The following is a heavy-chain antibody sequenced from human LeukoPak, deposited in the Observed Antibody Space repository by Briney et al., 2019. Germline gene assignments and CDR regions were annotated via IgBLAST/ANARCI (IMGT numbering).Heavy chain of an antibody. D-gene: IGHD6-19*01. V-gene: IGHV1-2*06. CDR1: GYTFTGYY. CDR3: ARGRQWLVYDDGMDV. J-gene: IGHJ6*02. CDR2: INPNSGGT. Sequence: ASVKVSCKASGYTFTGYYMHWVRQAPGQGLEWMGRINPNSGGTNYAQKFQGRVTMTRGTSISTAYKELSRLRSDDTAVYYCARGRQWLVYDDGMDVWGQGTTVTVSS.